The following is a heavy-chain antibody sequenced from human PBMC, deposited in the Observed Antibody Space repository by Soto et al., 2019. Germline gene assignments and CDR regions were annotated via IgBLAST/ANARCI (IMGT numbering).Heavy chain of an antibody. Sequence: SETLSLTCTVSIGSISDSSWSWIRQPAGKGLEWIGHIYSSGNTNSNPSLKSRVSMSVDTSKNQLSLRLSSVTAADTAVYFCARDRGVTAAGITWFDPWGQGTLVTVSS. V-gene: IGHV4-4*07. J-gene: IGHJ5*02. CDR3: ARDRGVTAAGITWFDP. D-gene: IGHD6-13*01. CDR1: IGSISDSS. CDR2: IYSSGNT.